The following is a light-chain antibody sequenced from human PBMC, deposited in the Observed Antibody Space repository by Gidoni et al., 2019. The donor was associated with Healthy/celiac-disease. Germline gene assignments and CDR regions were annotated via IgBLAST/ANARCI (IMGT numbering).Light chain of an antibody. J-gene: IGLJ1*01. Sequence: SSELTQDPAVSVALGQTVRITCQGDSLRSYYASWYQQKTGQAPVLVIYGKNNRPSGIPDRFSGSSSGNIASLTITGAQAEDEADYYCNSRDSIGNHGVFGTGTKVTVL. CDR3: NSRDSIGNHGV. V-gene: IGLV3-19*01. CDR1: SLRSYY. CDR2: GKN.